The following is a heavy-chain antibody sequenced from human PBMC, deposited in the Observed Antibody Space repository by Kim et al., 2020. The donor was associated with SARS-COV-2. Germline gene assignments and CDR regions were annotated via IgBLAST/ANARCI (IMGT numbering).Heavy chain of an antibody. Sequence: ASVKVSCKASGYTFTGYYMHWVRQAPGQGLEWMGWINPNSGGTNYAQKFQGWVTMTRDTSISTAYMELSRLRSDDTAVYYCARAGRILVRDAFDIWGQGTMVTVSS. J-gene: IGHJ3*02. CDR1: GYTFTGYY. CDR2: INPNSGGT. D-gene: IGHD3-10*01. V-gene: IGHV1-2*04. CDR3: ARAGRILVRDAFDI.